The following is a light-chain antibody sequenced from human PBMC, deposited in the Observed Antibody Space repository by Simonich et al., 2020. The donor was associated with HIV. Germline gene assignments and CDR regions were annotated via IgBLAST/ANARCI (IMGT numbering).Light chain of an antibody. Sequence: EIVMTQSPATLSVSPGERATPSCRAGQSVSSNLAWYQQKPGQAPRLPIYGASTRATGITARFSGSGSGTEFTLTISSMQSEDFAVYYCQQYNNWPFTFGPGTKVDIK. CDR2: GAS. J-gene: IGKJ3*01. CDR1: QSVSSN. V-gene: IGKV3-15*01. CDR3: QQYNNWPFT.